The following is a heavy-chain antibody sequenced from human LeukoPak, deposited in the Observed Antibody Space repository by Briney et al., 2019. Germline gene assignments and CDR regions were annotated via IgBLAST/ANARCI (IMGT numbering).Heavy chain of an antibody. Sequence: PSETLSLTCTVSGGSISSYYWSWIRQPPGKGLEWIGYIYYSGSTNYNPSLKSRVTISVDTSKNQFSLKLSSVTAADTAVYYCAGAQRYCSGGSCYYFDYWGQGTLVTVSS. D-gene: IGHD2-15*01. CDR3: AGAQRYCSGGSCYYFDY. CDR2: IYYSGST. V-gene: IGHV4-59*01. J-gene: IGHJ4*02. CDR1: GGSISSYY.